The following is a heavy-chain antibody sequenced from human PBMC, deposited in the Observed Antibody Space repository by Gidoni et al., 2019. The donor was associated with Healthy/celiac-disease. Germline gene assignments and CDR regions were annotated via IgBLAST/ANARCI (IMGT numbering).Heavy chain of an antibody. Sequence: EVQLLESGGGLVQPGGSLRLSCAASGFNFSSYAMSWVRQAPGKGLEWVSAISGSGGSTYYADSVKGRFTISRDNSKNTLYLQMNSLRAEDTAVYYCATMLEKGPGYSYGPHFDYWGQGTLVTVSS. CDR2: ISGSGGST. V-gene: IGHV3-23*01. D-gene: IGHD5-18*01. CDR3: ATMLEKGPGYSYGPHFDY. CDR1: GFNFSSYA. J-gene: IGHJ4*02.